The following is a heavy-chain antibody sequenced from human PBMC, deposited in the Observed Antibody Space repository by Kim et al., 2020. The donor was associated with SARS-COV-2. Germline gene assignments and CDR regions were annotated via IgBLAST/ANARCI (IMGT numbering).Heavy chain of an antibody. Sequence: SETLSLTCTVSGGSVSSGSYYWSWIRQPPGKGLEWIGYIYYSGSTNYNPSLKSRVTISVDTSKNQFSLKLSSVTAADTAVYYCARSGSSSWPLGYWGQGTLVTVSS. V-gene: IGHV4-61*01. CDR1: GGSVSSGSYY. J-gene: IGHJ4*02. CDR2: IYYSGST. CDR3: ARSGSSSWPLGY. D-gene: IGHD6-13*01.